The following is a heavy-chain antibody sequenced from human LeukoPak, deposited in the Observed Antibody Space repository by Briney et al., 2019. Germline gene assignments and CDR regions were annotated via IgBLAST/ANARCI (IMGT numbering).Heavy chain of an antibody. V-gene: IGHV1-69*05. CDR1: GYTFTSYG. J-gene: IGHJ4*02. CDR2: IIPIFGTA. D-gene: IGHD5-12*01. CDR3: ALGVDIVATSHFDY. Sequence: SVKVSCKASGYTFTSYGISWVRQAPGQGLEWMGRIIPIFGTANYAQKFQGRVTITTDESTSTAYMELSSLRSEDTAVYYCALGVDIVATSHFDYWGQGTLVTVSS.